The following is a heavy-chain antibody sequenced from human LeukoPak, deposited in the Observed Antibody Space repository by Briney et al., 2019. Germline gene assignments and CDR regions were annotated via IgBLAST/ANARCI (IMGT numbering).Heavy chain of an antibody. CDR3: ATSYSSGALN. Sequence: PSETLSLTCTVSGGSISSYYWSWIRQPPGTGLEWIGYIYYSGSTNYNPSLKSRVTISVDTSKNQFSLKLSSVTAADTAVYYCATSYSSGALNWGQGTLVTVSS. CDR1: GGSISSYY. V-gene: IGHV4-59*08. J-gene: IGHJ4*02. CDR2: IYYSGST. D-gene: IGHD6-19*01.